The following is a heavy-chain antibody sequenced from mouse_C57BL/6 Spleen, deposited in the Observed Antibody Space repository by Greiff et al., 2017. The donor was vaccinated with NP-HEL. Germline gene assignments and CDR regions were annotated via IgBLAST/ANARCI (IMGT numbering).Heavy chain of an antibody. CDR3: ASSYYSNSWFAY. Sequence: EVQLQQSGPGMVKPSQSLSLTCTVTGYSITSGYDWHWIRHFPGNKLEWMGYISYSGSTNYNPSIKSRISITHDTSKNHFFLKLNSVTTEDTATYYCASSYYSNSWFAYWGQGTLVTVSA. J-gene: IGHJ3*01. CDR1: GYSITSGYD. CDR2: ISYSGST. D-gene: IGHD2-5*01. V-gene: IGHV3-1*01.